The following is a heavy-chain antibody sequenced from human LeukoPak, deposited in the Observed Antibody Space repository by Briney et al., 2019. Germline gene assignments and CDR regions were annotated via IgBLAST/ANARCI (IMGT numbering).Heavy chain of an antibody. CDR3: ARCGYSYGYWYYFDY. CDR2: IYYNGNT. D-gene: IGHD5-18*01. J-gene: IGHJ4*02. Sequence: SSETLSLTCTVSGGCISTYYWSWIRQPPGKGLEWIGYIYYNGNTDYNPSLKSRVTISVDTSRNQFSLKLNSVTAADTAVYYCARCGYSYGYWYYFDYWGQGTLVTVSS. V-gene: IGHV4-59*01. CDR1: GGCISTYY.